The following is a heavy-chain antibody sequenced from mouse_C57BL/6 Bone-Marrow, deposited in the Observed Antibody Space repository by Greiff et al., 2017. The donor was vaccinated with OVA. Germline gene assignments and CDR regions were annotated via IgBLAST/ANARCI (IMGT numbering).Heavy chain of an antibody. CDR2: IYPRSGNT. D-gene: IGHD1-1*01. Sequence: QVQLKESGAELARPGASVKLSCKASGYTFTSYGISWVKQRTGQGLEWIGEIYPRSGNTYYNEKFKGKATLTADKSSSTAYMELRSLTSEDSAVYFCAIHYYGSSYDWYFDVWGTGTTVTVSS. CDR3: AIHYYGSSYDWYFDV. V-gene: IGHV1-81*01. J-gene: IGHJ1*03. CDR1: GYTFTSYG.